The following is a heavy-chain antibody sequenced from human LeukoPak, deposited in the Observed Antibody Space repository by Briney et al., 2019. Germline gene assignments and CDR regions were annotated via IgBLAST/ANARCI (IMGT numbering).Heavy chain of an antibody. J-gene: IGHJ5*01. CDR1: GYTFTSYG. CDR3: VRDGSYVGKQWLVQGGLEKWFDS. V-gene: IGHV1-18*01. Sequence: ASVKVSCKASGYTFTSYGISWVRQAPGQGLEWMGWISTYDGKTNYAQKFQGGVTMTTDTSTNTAYMELSLTSDDTALYYCVRDGSYVGKQWLVQGGLEKWFDSWGQGTLVTVSS. D-gene: IGHD6-19*01. CDR2: ISTYDGKT.